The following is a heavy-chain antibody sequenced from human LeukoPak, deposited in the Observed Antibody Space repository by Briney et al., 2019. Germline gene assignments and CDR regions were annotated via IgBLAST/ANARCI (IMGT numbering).Heavy chain of an antibody. J-gene: IGHJ4*02. Sequence: SETLFLTCTVSGGSISSSSYYWGWIRQPPGKGLEWIGSIYYSGSTYYNPSLKSRVTISVDTSKNQFSLKLSSVTAADTAVYYCARHLSSYYFDYWGQGTLVTVSS. CDR3: ARHLSSYYFDY. D-gene: IGHD6-19*01. CDR2: IYYSGST. CDR1: GGSISSSSYY. V-gene: IGHV4-39*01.